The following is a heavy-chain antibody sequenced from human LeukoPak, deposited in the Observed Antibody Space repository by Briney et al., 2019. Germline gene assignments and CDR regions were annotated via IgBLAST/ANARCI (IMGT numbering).Heavy chain of an antibody. D-gene: IGHD2-15*01. CDR1: GGAISRGAYY. Sequence: SEGLSLTCTVSGGAISRGAYYWRWIRQPPGKGLEGIGYIYYSGSTYYNPSLKSRVTISVDTSKNQFSLKLSSVTAADTAVYYCAGSYWRPQYYFDYWGQGTLVTVSS. CDR2: IYYSGST. V-gene: IGHV4-30-4*01. CDR3: AGSYWRPQYYFDY. J-gene: IGHJ4*02.